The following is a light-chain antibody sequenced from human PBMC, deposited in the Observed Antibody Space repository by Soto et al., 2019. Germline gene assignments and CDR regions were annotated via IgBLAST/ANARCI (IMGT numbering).Light chain of an antibody. V-gene: IGKV3-15*01. CDR2: GAS. J-gene: IGKJ2*01. CDR3: QQYHKWPPQYT. Sequence: EIVMTQSPATLSVSPGERATASCRASQTVSSNLAWYQQNPGQAPSLLIHGASTRATGVPARFSGSGSGTEFTLTISSLQSEDFAVYYCQQYHKWPPQYTVGQGTKLQIK. CDR1: QTVSSN.